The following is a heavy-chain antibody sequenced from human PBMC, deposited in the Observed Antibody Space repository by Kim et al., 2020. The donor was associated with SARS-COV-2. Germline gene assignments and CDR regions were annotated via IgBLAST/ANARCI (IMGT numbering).Heavy chain of an antibody. J-gene: IGHJ4*02. Sequence: SETLSLTCTVSGGSISSYYWSWIRQPPGKGLEWIGYIYYSGSTNYNPSLKSRVTISVDTSKNQFSLKLSSVTAADTAVYYCARGNKTYSSGWFEVIGKYYFDYWGQGTLVTVSS. CDR3: ARGNKTYSSGWFEVIGKYYFDY. CDR2: IYYSGST. V-gene: IGHV4-59*13. CDR1: GGSISSYY. D-gene: IGHD6-19*01.